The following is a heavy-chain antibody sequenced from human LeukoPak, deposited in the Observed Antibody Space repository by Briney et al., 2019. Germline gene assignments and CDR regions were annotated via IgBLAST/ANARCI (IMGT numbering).Heavy chain of an antibody. V-gene: IGHV3-21*04. D-gene: IGHD3/OR15-3a*01. J-gene: IGHJ6*03. Sequence: GGSLRLSCAASGFTFSSYSMNWVRQAPGKGLEWVSSISSSSSYIYYADSVKGRFTISRDNAKNSLYLQMNSLRSDDTAVYYCARDLIFYMDVWGKGTTVTVSS. CDR2: ISSSSSYI. CDR3: ARDLIFYMDV. CDR1: GFTFSSYS.